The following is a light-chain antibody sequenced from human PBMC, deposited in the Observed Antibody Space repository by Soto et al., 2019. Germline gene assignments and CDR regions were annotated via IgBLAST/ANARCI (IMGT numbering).Light chain of an antibody. CDR3: AAWDDSLNGHVV. J-gene: IGLJ2*01. CDR1: SSNIGSYT. Sequence: QSVLTQPPSASGAPGQRVTISCSGSSSNIGSYTVNWYQQFPGTAPKLVIYSNNQRPSAVPDRFSGSKSCTSASLVISGLQSEDEADYFCAAWDDSLNGHVVFGGGTQLTVL. CDR2: SNN. V-gene: IGLV1-44*01.